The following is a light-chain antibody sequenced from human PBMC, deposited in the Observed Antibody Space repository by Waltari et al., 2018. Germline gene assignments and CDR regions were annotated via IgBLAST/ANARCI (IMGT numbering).Light chain of an antibody. V-gene: IGLV2-14*01. CDR1: SRDVAFYNY. CDR2: DVS. J-gene: IGLJ3*02. Sequence: QSALTQPTSVSGSPGQSVTISCTGTSRDVAFYNYVSWYQQYPGKVPQLLIYDVSDRPSGVSSRFAGSKSGNTASLTISGLQADDEADYYFNSYTGSSSWMCGGGTKLTVL. CDR3: NSYTGSSSWM.